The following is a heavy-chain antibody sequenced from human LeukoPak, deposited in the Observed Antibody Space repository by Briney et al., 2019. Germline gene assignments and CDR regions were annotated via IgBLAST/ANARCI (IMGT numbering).Heavy chain of an antibody. CDR3: AISAAAGDAFDI. V-gene: IGHV1-2*02. CDR1: GYTFAGSD. J-gene: IGHJ3*02. Sequence: ASVKVSCKASGYTFAGSDMHWVRQAPGQGLEWMGWINPNSGGTNYAQKFQGRVTMTRDTSISTAYMELSRLRSDDTAVYYCAISAAAGDAFDIWGQGTMVTVSS. D-gene: IGHD6-13*01. CDR2: INPNSGGT.